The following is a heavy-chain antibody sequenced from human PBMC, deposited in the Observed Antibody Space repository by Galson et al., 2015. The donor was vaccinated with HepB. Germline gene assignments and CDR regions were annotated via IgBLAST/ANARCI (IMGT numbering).Heavy chain of an antibody. V-gene: IGHV3-23*01. Sequence: SLRLSCAASGFAFDTHAMSWVRQAPGRGLEWISGISGNGDSTFYADSVKGRFTVSRDNSKNMLYLQMNSLRAEGAGLYFCAKGYGLFDSWGQGILVTVSS. D-gene: IGHD5-18*01. CDR3: AKGYGLFDS. CDR2: ISGNGDST. J-gene: IGHJ5*01. CDR1: GFAFDTHA.